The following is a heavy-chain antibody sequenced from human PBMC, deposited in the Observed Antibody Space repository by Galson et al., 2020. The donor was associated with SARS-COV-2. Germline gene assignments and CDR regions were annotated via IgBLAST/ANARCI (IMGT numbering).Heavy chain of an antibody. CDR3: ARVQIVGGSAGEFDY. CDR1: GGSISRGYFY. J-gene: IGHJ4*02. V-gene: IGHV4-30-4*01. D-gene: IGHD1-26*01. Sequence: SETLSLTCTVSGGSISRGYFYWSWIRQPPGKGLEWIGYIYHSGSTYYNPSRNSRVTISVDTSKNQFSLKLSSVTAADTAVYYCARVQIVGGSAGEFDYWGQGTLVTVSS. CDR2: IYHSGST.